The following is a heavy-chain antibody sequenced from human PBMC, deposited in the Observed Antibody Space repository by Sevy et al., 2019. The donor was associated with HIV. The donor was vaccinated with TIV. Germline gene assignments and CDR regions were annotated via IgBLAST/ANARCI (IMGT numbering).Heavy chain of an antibody. CDR2: IKQDGSEK. J-gene: IGHJ6*02. Sequence: GGSLRLSCAASGFTFSRFWMSWVRQAPGKGLEWVANIKQDGSEKHYVDSVKGRFTISRDNAENSWYLQMSSLGAGDTAVYYCARDRGTVADGTPYNNGMASGAKGPRSPSP. CDR3: ARDRGTVADGTPYNNGMAS. CDR1: GFTFSRFW. D-gene: IGHD6-13*01. V-gene: IGHV3-7*01.